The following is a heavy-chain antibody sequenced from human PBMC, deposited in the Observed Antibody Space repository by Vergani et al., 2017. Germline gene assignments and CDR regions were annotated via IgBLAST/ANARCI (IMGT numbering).Heavy chain of an antibody. J-gene: IGHJ4*02. V-gene: IGHV4-61*02. CDR1: GESIRSGSHY. CDR2: IHTGGST. CDR3: ARSRPYCTSGSCPAI. D-gene: IGHD2-15*01. Sequence: QVQLQESGPGLVKPSQTLSLTCTVSGESIRSGSHYWSWIRQPAGKGPEWIGHIHTGGSTDLNPSFTSRVSISVDTSKSQFSLKLSSVTVADTAVYYCARSRPYCTSGSCPAIWGQGTLVTVSS.